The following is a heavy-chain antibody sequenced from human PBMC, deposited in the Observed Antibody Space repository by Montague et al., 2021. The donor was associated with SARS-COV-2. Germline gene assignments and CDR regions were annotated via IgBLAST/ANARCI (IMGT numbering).Heavy chain of an antibody. CDR3: ARVHPLWFGELLLDYYYYYGMDV. CDR2: IYYRGST. V-gene: IGHV4-39*07. Sequence: SETLSLTCTVSGGSISSSSYYWAWIRQPPGKGLEWIGSIYYRGSTYYNPSLKSRVIISVDTSKNQLSLKVTPVTAADTAVYYCARVHPLWFGELLLDYYYYYGMDVWGQGTTVTVSS. J-gene: IGHJ6*02. D-gene: IGHD3-10*01. CDR1: GGSISSSSYY.